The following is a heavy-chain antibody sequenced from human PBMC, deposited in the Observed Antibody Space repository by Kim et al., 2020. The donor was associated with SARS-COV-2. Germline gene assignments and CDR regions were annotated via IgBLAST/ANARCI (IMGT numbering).Heavy chain of an antibody. Sequence: GGSLRLSCAASGFTFSSYSMNWVRQAPGKGLEWVSSISSNSSYIYYADSVQGRYTISRDNAKNSLYLQMNSLRAEDTAVYYCSSVRRCSGHYWGQGTLVTVSS. CDR3: SSVRRCSGHY. CDR1: GFTFSSYS. V-gene: IGHV3-21*01. D-gene: IGHD2-15*01. J-gene: IGHJ4*02. CDR2: ISSNSSYI.